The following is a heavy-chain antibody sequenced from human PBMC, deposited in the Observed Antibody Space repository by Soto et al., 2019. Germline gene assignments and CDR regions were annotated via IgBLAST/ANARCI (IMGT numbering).Heavy chain of an antibody. CDR2: ISGSGGST. D-gene: IGHD6-19*01. CDR3: AVYSSGLVTYFDY. V-gene: IGHV3-23*01. J-gene: IGHJ4*02. CDR1: GFTFSSYA. Sequence: PGGSLRLSCAASGFTFSSYAMSWVRQAPGKGLEWVSAISGSGGSTYYADSVKGRFTISRDNSKNTLYLQMNSLRAEDTAVYYCAVYSSGLVTYFDYWGQGTLVTVSS.